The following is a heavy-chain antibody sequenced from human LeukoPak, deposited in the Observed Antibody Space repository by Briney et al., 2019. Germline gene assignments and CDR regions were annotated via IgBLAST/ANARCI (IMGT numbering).Heavy chain of an antibody. CDR1: GGSISSSSYY. J-gene: IGHJ5*02. V-gene: IGHV4-39*07. D-gene: IGHD3-10*01. Sequence: PSETLSLTCTVSGGSISSSSYYWGWIRQPPGTGLEWIGSIYYSGSTYYNPSLKSRVTISVDTSKNQFSLKLSSVTAADTAVYYCARGTGLLNWFDPWGQGTLVTVSS. CDR3: ARGTGLLNWFDP. CDR2: IYYSGST.